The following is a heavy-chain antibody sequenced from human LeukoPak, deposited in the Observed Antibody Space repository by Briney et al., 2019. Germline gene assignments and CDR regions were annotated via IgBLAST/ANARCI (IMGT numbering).Heavy chain of an antibody. V-gene: IGHV3-23*01. D-gene: IGHD1-20*01. CDR1: GFTFSTYA. CDR3: AKAASGNWNDVSDY. J-gene: IGHJ4*02. Sequence: GSLRLSCAASGFTFSTYAMSWVRQAPGKGLEWVSAISGRGVSTSYADSVRGRFTISRDNSKNTLYLQMNSLRAENTAVYYCAKAASGNWNDVSDYWGQGTLVTVSS. CDR2: ISGRGVST.